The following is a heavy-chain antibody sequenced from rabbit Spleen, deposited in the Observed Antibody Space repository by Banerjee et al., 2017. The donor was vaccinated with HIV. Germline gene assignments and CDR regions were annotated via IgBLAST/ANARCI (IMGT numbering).Heavy chain of an antibody. Sequence: QSLEESGGDLVKPGASLTLTCTASGFSFSSRYYMCWVRQAPGKGLEWIACIYSGSSGDTYYASWAKGRITISKTSSTTVTLQMTSLTAADTATYFCARGSATMTMVITGYYLNLWGQGTLVT. D-gene: IGHD2-1*01. CDR3: ARGSATMTMVITGYYLNL. CDR1: GFSFSSRYY. J-gene: IGHJ4*01. CDR2: IYSGSSGDT. V-gene: IGHV1S40*01.